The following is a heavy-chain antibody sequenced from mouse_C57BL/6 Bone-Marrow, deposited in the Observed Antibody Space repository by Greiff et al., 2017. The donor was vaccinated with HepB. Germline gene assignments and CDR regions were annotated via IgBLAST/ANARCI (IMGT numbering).Heavy chain of an antibody. D-gene: IGHD1-1*02. V-gene: IGHV1-42*01. CDR1: GYSFTGYY. CDR2: INPSTGGT. Sequence: EVQLQQSGPELVKPGASVKISCKASGYSFTGYYMNWVKQSPEKSLEWIGEINPSTGGTTYNQKFKAKATLTVDKSSSTAYMQLKSLTSEDSAVYFCARYGGTDWYFDVWGTGTTVTVSS. CDR3: ARYGGTDWYFDV. J-gene: IGHJ1*03.